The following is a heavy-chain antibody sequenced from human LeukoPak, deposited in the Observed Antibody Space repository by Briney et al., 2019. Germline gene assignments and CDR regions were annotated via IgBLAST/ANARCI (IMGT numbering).Heavy chain of an antibody. D-gene: IGHD6-13*01. CDR3: ARGKYSSSWYIFDP. V-gene: IGHV4-61*01. CDR1: GVSVSSDNDY. J-gene: IGHJ5*02. CDR2: MYNSGST. Sequence: SETLSLTCTVTGVSVSSDNDYWSWIRQPPGKGLEWIGYMYNSGSTNYSPSLKSRVTMSADTSKNQLSLKLSAVTAADTAVYYCARGKYSSSWYIFDPWGQGALVTVSS.